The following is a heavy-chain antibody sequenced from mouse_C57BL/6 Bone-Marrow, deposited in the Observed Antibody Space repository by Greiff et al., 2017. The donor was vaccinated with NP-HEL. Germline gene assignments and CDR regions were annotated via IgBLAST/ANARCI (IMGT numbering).Heavy chain of an antibody. D-gene: IGHD1-1*02. CDR3: ARSGTRFYWYFDV. V-gene: IGHV1-26*01. CDR2: INPNNGGT. J-gene: IGHJ1*03. CDR1: GYTFTDYY. Sequence: EVQLQQSGPELVKPGASVKISCKASGYTFTDYYMNWVKQSHGKSLEWIGDINPNNGGTSYNQKFKGKATLTVDKSSSTAYMELRSLTSEDSAVYYCARSGTRFYWYFDVWGTGTTVTVSS.